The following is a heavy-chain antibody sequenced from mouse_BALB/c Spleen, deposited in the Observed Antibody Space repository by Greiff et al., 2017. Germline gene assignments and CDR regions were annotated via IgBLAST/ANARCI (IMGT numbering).Heavy chain of an antibody. CDR2: ISYDGSN. J-gene: IGHJ3*01. V-gene: IGHV3-6*02. Sequence: QLPGAGPGLLKPFQSLSLPSSVPGYSIPPGYLWNWIRQFPGNKLEWMGYISYDGSNNYNPSLKNRISITRDTSKNQFFLKLNSVTTEDTATYYCARSTMGSWFAYWGQGTLVTVSA. D-gene: IGHD2-1*01. CDR3: ARSTMGSWFAY. CDR1: GYSIPPGYL.